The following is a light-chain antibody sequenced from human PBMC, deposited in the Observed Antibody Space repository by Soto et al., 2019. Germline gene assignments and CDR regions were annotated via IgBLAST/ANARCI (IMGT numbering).Light chain of an antibody. CDR1: QGISSW. CDR2: AAS. V-gene: IGKV1-12*01. Sequence: DIQMTQSPSSVSASVGDRVTITCRASQGISSWLGWYQQKPGKAPKLLIYAASSLQSGVPSRFSGSGSGTDFTLTITSLQPEDYATDYCQQADSFPPTFGGGTKVEIK. CDR3: QQADSFPPT. J-gene: IGKJ4*01.